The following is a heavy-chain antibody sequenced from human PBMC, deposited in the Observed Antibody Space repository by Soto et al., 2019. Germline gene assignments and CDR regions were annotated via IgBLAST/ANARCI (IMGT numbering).Heavy chain of an antibody. CDR2: IYYSGST. J-gene: IGHJ6*02. D-gene: IGHD2-2*01. CDR1: GGSISSGGYY. V-gene: IGHV4-31*03. CDR3: ARECSTGCYDDYYYYGMDV. Sequence: QVQLQESGPGLVKPSQTLSLTCTVSGGSISSGGYYWSWIRQHPGKGLEWIGYIYYSGSTYYNPSLKSRVTISVDTSKNQFSLKLSSVTAADTAVYYCARECSTGCYDDYYYYGMDVWGQGTTVTVSS.